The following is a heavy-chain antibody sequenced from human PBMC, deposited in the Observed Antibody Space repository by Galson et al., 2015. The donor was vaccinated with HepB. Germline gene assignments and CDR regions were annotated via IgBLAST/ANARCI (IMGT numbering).Heavy chain of an antibody. D-gene: IGHD3-10*01. CDR1: GGSFSTNY. CDR3: ARGRNLWFGELLSPPYHYYGMDV. Sequence: SETLSLTCTVYGGSFSTNYWTWIRQTPGKGLEWIGEINRSGSTKFNPSLESRVTLSIDTSKNPFSLTLISVTAADTAVYYCARGRNLWFGELLSPPYHYYGMDVWGQGTAVTVSS. CDR2: INRSGST. V-gene: IGHV4-34*01. J-gene: IGHJ6*02.